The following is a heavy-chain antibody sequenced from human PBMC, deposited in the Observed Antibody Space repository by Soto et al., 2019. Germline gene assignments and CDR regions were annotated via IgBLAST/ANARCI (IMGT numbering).Heavy chain of an antibody. CDR2: IYHSGST. V-gene: IGHV4-4*02. Sequence: QVQLQESGPGLVKPSGTLSLTCAVSSGSISSSNWWSWVRQPPGKGLEWIGEIYHSGSTNYNPSLKSRVTISVEKSKNQFSLKLSSVTAADTAVYYCASGIPSAGTTAFFDYWGQGTLVTVSS. CDR3: ASGIPSAGTTAFFDY. D-gene: IGHD6-13*01. CDR1: SGSISSSNW. J-gene: IGHJ4*02.